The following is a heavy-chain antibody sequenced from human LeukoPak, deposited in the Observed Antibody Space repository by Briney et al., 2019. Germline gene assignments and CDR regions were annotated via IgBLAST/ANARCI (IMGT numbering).Heavy chain of an antibody. CDR3: ARDPDYYDSSGPHLDY. J-gene: IGHJ4*02. D-gene: IGHD3-22*01. V-gene: IGHV3-23*01. Sequence: GGSLRLSCAASGFTCSSYAMSWVRQAPGKGLEWVSAISGSGGSTYYADSVKGRFTISRDNSKNTLYLQMNSLRAEDTAVYYCARDPDYYDSSGPHLDYWGQGTLVTVSS. CDR2: ISGSGGST. CDR1: GFTCSSYA.